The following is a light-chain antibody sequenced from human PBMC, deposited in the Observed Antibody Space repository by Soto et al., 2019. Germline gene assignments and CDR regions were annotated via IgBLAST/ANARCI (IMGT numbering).Light chain of an antibody. CDR3: ADWDDTLDAQV. V-gene: IGLV1-47*01. CDR2: RNN. J-gene: IGLJ3*02. CDR1: RSNIGRNF. Sequence: QSVLTQSPSASGTPGQRVTISCSGSRSNIGRNFAYWYQHVPGTAPRLLIQRNNERPSGVPDRFSGSKSGTSVSLAISGLRSDDEATYYCADWDDTLDAQVFGGGTKLTVL.